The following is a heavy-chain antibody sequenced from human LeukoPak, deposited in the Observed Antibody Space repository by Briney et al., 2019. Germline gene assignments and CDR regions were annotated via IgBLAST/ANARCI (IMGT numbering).Heavy chain of an antibody. D-gene: IGHD5-12*01. Sequence: GGSLRLSCAASGFTLSTYWMHWVRQGPGKGLVWVSRINSDGSSTTYADSVKGRFTISRDNAKNTLYLQMNSLRAEDTAVYYCVRGICGSNDYWGQGTLVTVSS. CDR3: VRGICGSNDY. J-gene: IGHJ4*02. CDR1: GFTLSTYW. CDR2: INSDGSST. V-gene: IGHV3-74*01.